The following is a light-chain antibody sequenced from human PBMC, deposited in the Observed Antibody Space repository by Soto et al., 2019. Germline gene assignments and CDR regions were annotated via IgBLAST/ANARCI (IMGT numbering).Light chain of an antibody. J-gene: IGKJ5*01. CDR1: QSVSSN. CDR3: QQYNCWPPIT. Sequence: EIVMTQSPATLSVSPGERATLSCRASQSVSSNLAWYQQKPGRAPRLLIYGASTRATGIPARFSGSGSGTEFTLTISSLQSEDFAVYYCQQYNCWPPITFGQGTRLEIK. CDR2: GAS. V-gene: IGKV3-15*01.